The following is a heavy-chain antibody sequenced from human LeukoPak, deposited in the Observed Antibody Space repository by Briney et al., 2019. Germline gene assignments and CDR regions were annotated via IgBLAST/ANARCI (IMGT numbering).Heavy chain of an antibody. D-gene: IGHD1-26*01. V-gene: IGHV4-4*07. J-gene: IGHJ4*02. CDR3: ARENSGSYREFDY. CDR1: GGSISSYY. Sequence: SETLSLTCTVSGGSISSYYWTWTRQPAGKGLEWTGRIYPSGSTNYNPSLKSRVTMSVDTSKNQFSLKLSSVTAADTAVYYCARENSGSYREFDYWGQGTLVTVSS. CDR2: IYPSGST.